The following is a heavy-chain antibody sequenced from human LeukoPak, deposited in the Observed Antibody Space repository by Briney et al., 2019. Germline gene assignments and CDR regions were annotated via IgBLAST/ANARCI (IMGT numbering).Heavy chain of an antibody. Sequence: PGGSLRLSCAASGFTFSTYWINWARQAPGKGLEWVGNINPDGSETYYVDSVKGRFIISRDNAKNSLYLQMNSLKTEDTAVYYCFGIFWGHGTLVTVSS. J-gene: IGHJ4*01. CDR1: GFTFSTYW. V-gene: IGHV3-7*01. CDR2: INPDGSET. CDR3: FGIF. D-gene: IGHD1-14*01.